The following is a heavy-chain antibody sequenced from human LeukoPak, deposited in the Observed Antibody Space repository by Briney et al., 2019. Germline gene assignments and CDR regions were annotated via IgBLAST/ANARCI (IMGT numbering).Heavy chain of an antibody. J-gene: IGHJ5*02. CDR1: GGSFSGYY. V-gene: IGHV4-34*01. CDR3: ARGVGYKNWFDP. Sequence: SETLSLTCAVYGGSFSGYYWSWIRQPPGKGLEWIGEINHSGSTNYNPSLKSRVTISVDTSKNQFSLKLSSVTVADTAVYYCARGVGYKNWFDPWGQGTLVTVSS. CDR2: INHSGST. D-gene: IGHD5-24*01.